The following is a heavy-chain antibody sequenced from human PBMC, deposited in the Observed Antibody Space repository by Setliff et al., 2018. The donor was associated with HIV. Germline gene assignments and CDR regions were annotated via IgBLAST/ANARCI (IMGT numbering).Heavy chain of an antibody. J-gene: IGHJ6*01. D-gene: IGHD3-3*01. CDR2: AIHSGIT. CDR1: GGSVSAYE. CDR3: ARIFGDQGYYYGMDV. V-gene: IGHV4-34*12. Sequence: PSETLSLTCGVYGGSVSAYEWRWIRQPPGKGLEWIGEAIHSGITYNPSLRSRVTISLDTSKNQFSLKLSSVIAADTAVYYCARIFGDQGYYYGMDVWGQGTTVTVSS.